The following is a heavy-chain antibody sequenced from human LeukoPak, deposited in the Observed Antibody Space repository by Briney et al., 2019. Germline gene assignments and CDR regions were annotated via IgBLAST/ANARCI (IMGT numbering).Heavy chain of an antibody. V-gene: IGHV3-23*01. D-gene: IGHD3-3*01. CDR1: GFTFSSYA. Sequence: GGSLRLSCAASGFTFSSYAMSWVHQAPGKGLEWVSAISGSGGSTYYADSVKGRFTISRDNSKNTLYLQMNSLRAEDTATYYCAKEFSLSDDFYYYGMDVWGQGTTVTVSS. CDR2: ISGSGGST. J-gene: IGHJ6*02. CDR3: AKEFSLSDDFYYYGMDV.